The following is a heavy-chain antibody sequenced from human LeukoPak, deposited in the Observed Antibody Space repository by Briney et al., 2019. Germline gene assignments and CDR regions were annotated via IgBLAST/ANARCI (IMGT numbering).Heavy chain of an antibody. Sequence: SGTLSLTCTVSGDSISGYYWSCIRETPGGGLGCIGYIYISGSTTYNPSLKSRVTISVDTSKSQFSLKLSSVTAADTAVYYCARHRSYGSGTNWFDPWGHGTLVTVSS. J-gene: IGHJ5*02. V-gene: IGHV4-4*09. CDR2: IYISGST. CDR3: ARHRSYGSGTNWFDP. D-gene: IGHD3-10*01. CDR1: GDSISGYY.